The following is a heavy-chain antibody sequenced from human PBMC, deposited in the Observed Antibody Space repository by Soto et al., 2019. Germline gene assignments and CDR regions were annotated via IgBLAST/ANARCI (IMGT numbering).Heavy chain of an antibody. D-gene: IGHD3-22*01. CDR1: GDSVSSNTAA. Sequence: KQSQTLSLTCAISGDSVSSNTAAWTWIRQSPSRGLEWLGRTYYRSRWSNDYAVSVKSRITINPDTSKNQFSLQLSSVTPEDTAVYYCARYYYDSSGYYYYGLDVWGQGTTVTVSS. J-gene: IGHJ6*02. V-gene: IGHV6-1*01. CDR2: TYYRSRWSN. CDR3: ARYYYDSSGYYYYGLDV.